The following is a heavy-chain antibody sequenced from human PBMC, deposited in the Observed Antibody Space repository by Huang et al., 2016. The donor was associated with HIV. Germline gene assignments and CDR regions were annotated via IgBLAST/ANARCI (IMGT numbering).Heavy chain of an antibody. CDR1: GGTFSSYA. CDR2: SIPIFGTA. V-gene: IGHV1-69*01. Sequence: QVQLVQSGAEVKKPGSSVKVSCKASGGTFSSYAIRWVRQAPGQGLEGKGGSIPIFGTANYAQKFQGRVTITADESTSTAYMDLSSLRSEDTAVYYCARVESRRYYDSSGYYYWGQGTLVTVSS. J-gene: IGHJ4*02. CDR3: ARVESRRYYDSSGYYY. D-gene: IGHD3-22*01.